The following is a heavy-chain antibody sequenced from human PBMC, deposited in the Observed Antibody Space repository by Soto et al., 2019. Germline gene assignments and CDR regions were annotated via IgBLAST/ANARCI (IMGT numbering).Heavy chain of an antibody. Sequence: GASVKVSCKASGDTFPDYYIHWVRQAPGQGLEWMGTVNPSGGHTTYAQHFLGRVTMTRDTSTSTLYMELTSLTSDDTAIYYCARGGHVVVVTAALDYWGQGTLVTVSS. CDR3: ARGGHVVVVTAALDY. CDR1: GDTFPDYY. D-gene: IGHD2-21*02. J-gene: IGHJ4*02. CDR2: VNPSGGHT. V-gene: IGHV1-46*01.